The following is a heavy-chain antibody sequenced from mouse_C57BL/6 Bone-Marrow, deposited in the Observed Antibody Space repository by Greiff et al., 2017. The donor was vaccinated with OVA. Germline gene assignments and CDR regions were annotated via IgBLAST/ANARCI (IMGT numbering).Heavy chain of an antibody. CDR2: SRNKANDYTT. CDR3: ARDARGAWRDAMDY. Sequence: EVQVVESGGGLVQSGRSLRLSCATSGFTFSDFYMEWVRQAPGKGLEWIAASRNKANDYTTEYSASVKGRFIVSRDTSQSILYLQMNALRAEDTAIYYCARDARGAWRDAMDYWGQGTSVTVSS. V-gene: IGHV7-1*01. CDR1: GFTFSDFY. J-gene: IGHJ4*01.